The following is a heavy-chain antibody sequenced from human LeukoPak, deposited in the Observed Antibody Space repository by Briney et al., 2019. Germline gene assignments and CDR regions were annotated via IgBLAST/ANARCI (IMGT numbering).Heavy chain of an antibody. V-gene: IGHV4-30-4*08. Sequence: PSETPSLTCTVSGGSISSGDYYWSWIRQPPGKGLEWIGYIYYSGSTYYNPSLKSRVTISVDTSKNQFSLKLSSVTAADTAVYYCARAGIYGSGSYSPNWFDPWGQGTLVTVSS. CDR2: IYYSGST. CDR3: ARAGIYGSGSYSPNWFDP. J-gene: IGHJ5*02. D-gene: IGHD3-10*01. CDR1: GGSISSGDYY.